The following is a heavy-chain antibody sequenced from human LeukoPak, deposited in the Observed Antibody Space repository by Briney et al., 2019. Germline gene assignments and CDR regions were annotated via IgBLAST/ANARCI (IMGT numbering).Heavy chain of an antibody. CDR3: AKDNAPNVDTAMVWSYGMDV. J-gene: IGHJ6*02. V-gene: IGHV3-30*18. CDR2: ISYDGSNK. D-gene: IGHD5-18*01. CDR1: GFTFSSYG. Sequence: GGSLRLSCAASGFTFSSYGMHWVRQAPGKGLEWVAVISYDGSNKYYADSVKGRFTISRDNSKNTLYLQMNSLRAEDTAVYYCAKDNAPNVDTAMVWSYGMDVWGQGTTVTVSS.